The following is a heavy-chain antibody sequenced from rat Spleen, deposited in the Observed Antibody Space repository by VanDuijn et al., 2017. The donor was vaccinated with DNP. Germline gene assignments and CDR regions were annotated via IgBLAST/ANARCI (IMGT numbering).Heavy chain of an antibody. V-gene: IGHV2-30*01. CDR1: GFSLTSYN. CDR2: IWTGGST. D-gene: IGHD1-11*01. J-gene: IGHJ2*01. CDR3: ARGALGYDFDY. Sequence: QVQLKESGPGLVQPSQTLSLTCTVSGFSLTSYNVHWVRQPTGKGLEWMGIIWTGGSTDYNSALKSRLRISRDTSKSQVFLKMNSLQTEDIATYYCARGALGYDFDYWGQGVMVTVSS.